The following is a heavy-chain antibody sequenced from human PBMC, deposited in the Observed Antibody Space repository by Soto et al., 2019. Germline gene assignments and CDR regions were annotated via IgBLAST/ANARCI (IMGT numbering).Heavy chain of an antibody. CDR2: IYTGGST. Sequence: GGSLRLSCAASVFTVSSNYMSWVRQAPGKWLEWFSVIYTGGSTYXSDSVKGRXXISRDNSKNTLXLQMNXLRSEDTAVYYCGKAVDTAMAPPSWCQGTLVTVSS. V-gene: IGHV3-66*01. J-gene: IGHJ5*02. D-gene: IGHD5-18*01. CDR3: GKAVDTAMAPPS. CDR1: VFTVSSNY.